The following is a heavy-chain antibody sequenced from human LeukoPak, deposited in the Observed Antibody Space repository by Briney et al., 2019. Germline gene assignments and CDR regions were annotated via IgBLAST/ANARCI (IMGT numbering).Heavy chain of an antibody. Sequence: SETLSLTCTVSGDSISSSPYYWGWIRQPPGKGLEWIGEINHSGSTNYNPSLKSRVTISVDTSKNQFSLKLSSVTAADTAVYYCATYREMATLYNWFDPWGQGTLVTVSS. V-gene: IGHV4-39*07. CDR1: GDSISSSPYY. CDR3: ATYREMATLYNWFDP. D-gene: IGHD5-24*01. CDR2: INHSGST. J-gene: IGHJ5*02.